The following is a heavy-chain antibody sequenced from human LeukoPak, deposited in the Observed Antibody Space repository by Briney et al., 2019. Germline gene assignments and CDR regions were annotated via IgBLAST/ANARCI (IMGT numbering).Heavy chain of an antibody. CDR2: ISAYNGNT. D-gene: IGHD5-18*01. Sequence: ASVKVSCTASGYTFTSYGISWVRQAPGQGLEWMGWISAYNGNTNYAQKLQGRVTMTTDTSTSTAYMELRSLRSDDTAVYYCARAGGGYSYGTFDYWGQGTLVTVSS. CDR3: ARAGGGYSYGTFDY. V-gene: IGHV1-18*01. J-gene: IGHJ4*02. CDR1: GYTFTSYG.